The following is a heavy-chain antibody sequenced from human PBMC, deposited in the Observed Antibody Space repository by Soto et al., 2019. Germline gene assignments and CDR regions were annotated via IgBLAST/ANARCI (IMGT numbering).Heavy chain of an antibody. CDR3: ASLYSSSYYFDY. V-gene: IGHV4-39*01. CDR1: GGSISSSSYY. D-gene: IGHD6-6*01. J-gene: IGHJ4*02. CDR2: IYYSGST. Sequence: PSETLSLTCTVSGGSISSSSYYWGWIRQPPGKGLEWIGSIYYSGSTYYNPSLKSRVTISVDTSKNQFSLKLSSVTAADTAVYYCASLYSSSYYFDYWGQGTLVTVSS.